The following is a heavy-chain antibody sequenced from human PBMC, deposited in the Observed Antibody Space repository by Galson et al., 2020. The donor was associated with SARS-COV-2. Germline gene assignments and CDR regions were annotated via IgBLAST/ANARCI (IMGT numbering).Heavy chain of an antibody. Sequence: SETLSLTCTVSGGSISSGGYYWSWIRQHPGKGLEWIGYIYYSGSTYYNPSLKSRVTISVDTSKNQFSLKLSSVTAADTAVYYCARHPELRYFDVADAFDIWGQGTMVTVSS. CDR3: ARHPELRYFDVADAFDI. CDR2: IYYSGST. D-gene: IGHD3-9*01. J-gene: IGHJ3*02. CDR1: GGSISSGGYY. V-gene: IGHV4-31*03.